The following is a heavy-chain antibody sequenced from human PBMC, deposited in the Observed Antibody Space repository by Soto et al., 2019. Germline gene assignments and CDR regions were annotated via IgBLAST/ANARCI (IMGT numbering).Heavy chain of an antibody. CDR3: VKGAWLDY. D-gene: IGHD6-19*01. J-gene: IGHJ4*02. CDR2: ISGRDDSA. Sequence: GESLKISCAASGFTFSTFDMSWVRQPPGKGLEWVSVISGRDDSANYADSVKGRFTISKDKSSNTLYLQMNNLRAEDTAVYYCVKGAWLDYWGKGTLVTVSS. V-gene: IGHV3-23*01. CDR1: GFTFSTFD.